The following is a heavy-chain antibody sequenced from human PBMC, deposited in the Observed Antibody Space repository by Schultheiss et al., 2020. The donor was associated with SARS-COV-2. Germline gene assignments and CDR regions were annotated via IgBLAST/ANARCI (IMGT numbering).Heavy chain of an antibody. D-gene: IGHD6-6*01. CDR2: IYYSGST. J-gene: IGHJ3*01. CDR1: GGSISSSSYY. Sequence: SQTLSLTCTVSGGSISSSSYYWGWIRQPPGKGLEWIGSIYYSGSTYYNPSLKSLITISVDTSKNQFSLKLTSVTAADTALYFCARTSGQLARDAFDVWGQGTLVTVSS. V-gene: IGHV4-39*07. CDR3: ARTSGQLARDAFDV.